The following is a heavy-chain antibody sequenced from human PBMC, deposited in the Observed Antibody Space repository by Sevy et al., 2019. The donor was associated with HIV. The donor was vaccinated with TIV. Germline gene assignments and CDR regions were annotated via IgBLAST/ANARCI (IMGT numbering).Heavy chain of an antibody. CDR2: IGTDGDT. CDR3: ARAYSSGWYDY. Sequence: GGSLRLSCAASGFTFSSYDMHWVRQATGKGLEWVSAIGTDGDTYYPGSVKGRFTISRENAKNSLYLQMNSLRVGDTAVYYCARAYSSGWYDYWGQGTLVTVSS. J-gene: IGHJ4*02. D-gene: IGHD6-19*01. V-gene: IGHV3-13*01. CDR1: GFTFSSYD.